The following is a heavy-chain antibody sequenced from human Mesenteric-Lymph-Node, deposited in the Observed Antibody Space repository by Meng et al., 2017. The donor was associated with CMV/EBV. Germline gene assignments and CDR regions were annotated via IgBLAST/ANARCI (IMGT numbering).Heavy chain of an antibody. CDR2: IKQDGSEK. V-gene: IGHV3-7*01. CDR1: GFTFSRYW. D-gene: IGHD1-26*01. J-gene: IGHJ6*02. CDR3: ATYVRSGTYPYYFCTMDV. Sequence: GGSLRLSCAASGFTFSRYWMSWVRQAPGKGLEWVANIKQDGSEKYYVDSVKGRFTISRDNAKNSLYLQMNSLRAEDTAVYYCATYVRSGTYPYYFCTMDVWGQGTTVTVSS.